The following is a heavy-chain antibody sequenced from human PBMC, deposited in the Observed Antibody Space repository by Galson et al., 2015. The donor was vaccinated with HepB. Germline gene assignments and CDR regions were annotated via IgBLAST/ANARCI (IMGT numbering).Heavy chain of an antibody. CDR3: ARTTKIHYYYAMDV. V-gene: IGHV1-18*04. CDR2: IGAYNGDT. J-gene: IGHJ6*02. CDR1: GYTFTNYG. Sequence: SVKVSCKASGYTFTNYGFTWVRQAPGQGLEWMGWIGAYNGDTRYAPKMQGRVTLTADTSTSTAYMELRSPRSDDTAVYYCARTTKIHYYYAMDVWGQGATVTVSS. D-gene: IGHD1-1*01.